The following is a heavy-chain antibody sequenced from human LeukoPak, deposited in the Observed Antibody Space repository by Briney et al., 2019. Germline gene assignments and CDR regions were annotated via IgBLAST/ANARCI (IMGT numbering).Heavy chain of an antibody. CDR1: GFTFTTYD. CDR3: TTDWNQRITMIVVVIDGMDV. J-gene: IGHJ6*02. V-gene: IGHV3-23*01. CDR2: ISGSGGST. Sequence: GGSLRLSCAASGFTFTTYDMNWVRQAPGKGLEWVSLISGSGGSTYYADSVKGRFTISRDNSKNTLYLQMNSLKTEDTAVYYCTTDWNQRITMIVVVIDGMDVWGQGTTVTVSS. D-gene: IGHD3-22*01.